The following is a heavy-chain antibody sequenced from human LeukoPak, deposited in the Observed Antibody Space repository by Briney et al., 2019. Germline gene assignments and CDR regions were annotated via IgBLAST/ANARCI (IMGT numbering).Heavy chain of an antibody. Sequence: GGSLRLSCSASGFTFSTYYMNWVRQAPGKGLEWVSFITGSSSYIYYTDSVKGRFTISRDNAKNSLFLQMNSLRDEDTAVYYCASGFSSSPYFDYWGQGTLVTVSS. J-gene: IGHJ4*02. CDR1: GFTFSTYY. V-gene: IGHV3-21*01. CDR2: ITGSSSYI. CDR3: ASGFSSSPYFDY. D-gene: IGHD6-6*01.